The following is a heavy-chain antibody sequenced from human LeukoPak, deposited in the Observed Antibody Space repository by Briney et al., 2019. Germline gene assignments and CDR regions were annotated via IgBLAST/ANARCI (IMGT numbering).Heavy chain of an antibody. CDR3: THVVYSAAYTMAT. V-gene: IGHV2-5*02. J-gene: IGHJ6*04. Sequence: SGPKLVLSSSRLTLTSTFFGIVLRSSGVGVGWIRQPPGKALEWHGLTYWGTDKRYTPSLRNTLSTDRDTSKNRVVPTMTNNDAVDTATYYCTHVVYSAAYTMATGGRGPTVTVSS. CDR2: TYWGTDK. D-gene: IGHD2-8*02. CDR1: GIVLRSSGVG.